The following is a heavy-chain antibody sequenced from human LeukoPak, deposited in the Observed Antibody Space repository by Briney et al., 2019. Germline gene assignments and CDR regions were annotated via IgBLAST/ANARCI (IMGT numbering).Heavy chain of an antibody. CDR2: ISSSGSII. J-gene: IGHJ3*02. V-gene: IGHV3-11*04. CDR3: ARDAPNWNYALGAFDI. CDR1: GFTFSDYY. D-gene: IGHD1-7*01. Sequence: NAGGSLRLSCAASGFTFSDYYMSWIRQAPGKGLEWVSYISSSGSIIYYADSVKGRFTISRDNAKNSLYLQMNSLRAEDTAVYYCARDAPNWNYALGAFDIWGQGTMVTVSS.